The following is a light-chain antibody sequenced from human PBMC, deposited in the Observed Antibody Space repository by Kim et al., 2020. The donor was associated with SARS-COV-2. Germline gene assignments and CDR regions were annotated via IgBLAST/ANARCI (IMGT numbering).Light chain of an antibody. V-gene: IGLV3-19*01. J-gene: IGLJ2*01. CDR3: SSRDNTGNHVI. CDR1: SLRNYY. CDR2: HKN. Sequence: AWGQTVRLTCHGDSLRNYYASWYQQKPGQAPVLVIYHKNSRPSGIPDRFSGSSSGNTASLTISGAQAEDEADYFCSSRDNTGNHVIFGGGTQLTVL.